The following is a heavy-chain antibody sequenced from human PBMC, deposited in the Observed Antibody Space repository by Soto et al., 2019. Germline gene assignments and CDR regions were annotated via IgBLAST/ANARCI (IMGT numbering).Heavy chain of an antibody. J-gene: IGHJ6*02. CDR2: IDPSDSYT. CDR3: ARYEVGGTRYYGMDV. D-gene: IGHD1-7*01. Sequence: HGESLKISCKGSGYSFTSYWISWVRQMPGKGLEWMGRIDPSDSYTNYSPSFQGHVTISADKSISTAYLQWSSLEASDTAMYYCARYEVGGTRYYGMDVWGQGTTVTVSS. V-gene: IGHV5-10-1*01. CDR1: GYSFTSYW.